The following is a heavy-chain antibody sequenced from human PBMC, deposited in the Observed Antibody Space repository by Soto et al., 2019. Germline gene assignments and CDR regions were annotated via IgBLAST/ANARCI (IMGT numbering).Heavy chain of an antibody. CDR3: ARVAGYSSSWYWFDP. D-gene: IGHD6-13*01. V-gene: IGHV4-31*03. CDR2: IYYSGST. CDR1: GGSISSGGYY. J-gene: IGHJ5*02. Sequence: SETLSLTCTVSGGSISSGGYYWSWIRQHPGKGLEWIGYIYYSGSTYYNPSLKSRVTISVDTSKNQFSLKLSSVTAADTAVYYCARVAGYSSSWYWFDPGGQGTLVTVSS.